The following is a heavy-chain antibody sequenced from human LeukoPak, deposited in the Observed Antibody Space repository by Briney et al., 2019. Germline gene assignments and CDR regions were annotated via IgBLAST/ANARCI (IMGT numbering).Heavy chain of an antibody. D-gene: IGHD6-13*01. Sequence: GGSLRLSCAASGFTFSSYGMHWVRQAPGKGLEWVAFIRYDGSNKYYADSVKGRFTISRDNSKNTLYLQMNSLRAEDTAVYYCAKDPGSSWYWFDPWGQGTLVTVSS. V-gene: IGHV3-30*02. CDR1: GFTFSSYG. J-gene: IGHJ5*02. CDR3: AKDPGSSWYWFDP. CDR2: IRYDGSNK.